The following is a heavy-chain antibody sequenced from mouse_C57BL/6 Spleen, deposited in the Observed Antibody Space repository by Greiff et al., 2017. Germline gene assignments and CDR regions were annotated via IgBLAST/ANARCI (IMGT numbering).Heavy chain of an antibody. CDR2: ISSGSSTI. J-gene: IGHJ2*01. CDR3: ARARLGVFDY. Sequence: VMLVESGGGLVKPGGSLKLSCAASGFTFSDYGMHWVRQAPEKGLEWVAYISSGSSTIYYADTVKGRFTISRDNAKNTLFLQMTSLRSEDTAMYYCARARLGVFDYWGQGTTLTVSS. CDR1: GFTFSDYG. V-gene: IGHV5-17*01.